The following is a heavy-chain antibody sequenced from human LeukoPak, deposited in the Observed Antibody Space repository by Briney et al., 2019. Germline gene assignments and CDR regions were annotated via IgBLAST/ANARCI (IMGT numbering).Heavy chain of an antibody. Sequence: SQTLSLTCTVSGGSISSGDYYWSWIRQPPGKGLEWIGNIYYSGSTYYNPSLKSRVTISVDTSKNQFSLKLSSVTAADTAVYYCARHNFWSGYPIDYWGQGTLVTVSS. V-gene: IGHV4-39*01. J-gene: IGHJ4*02. CDR1: GGSISSGDYY. CDR3: ARHNFWSGYPIDY. D-gene: IGHD3-3*01. CDR2: IYYSGST.